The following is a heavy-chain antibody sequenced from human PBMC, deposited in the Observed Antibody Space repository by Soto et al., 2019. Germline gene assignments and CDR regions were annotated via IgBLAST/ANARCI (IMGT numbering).Heavy chain of an antibody. CDR3: ANSKSFDP. CDR2: INHGGNT. J-gene: IGHJ5*02. V-gene: IGHV4-34*01. CDR1: GGSFSDYY. Sequence: PSETLSLTCAVYGGSFSDYYWSWIRQPPGKGLEYIGEINHGGNTNYNPSLKSRVTMSVDTSKSQFSLKLSSVTAADTAVYYCANSKSFDPWGQGTLVTVSS.